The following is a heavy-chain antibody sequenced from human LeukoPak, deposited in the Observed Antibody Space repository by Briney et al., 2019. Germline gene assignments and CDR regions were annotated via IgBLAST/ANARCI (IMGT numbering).Heavy chain of an antibody. V-gene: IGHV1-2*02. CDR1: GYVFTGSY. CDR2: INPNNGFT. Sequence: ASVKVSCMAAGYVFTGSYIHWVRRAPGQGLEGVGWINPNNGFTAYAQNFQGRVTMTRDTSISTAYMDLSRLTSDDTAVYFCARDRGARLERFYAFDFWGQGTTVTVSS. J-gene: IGHJ3*01. CDR3: ARDRGARLERFYAFDF. D-gene: IGHD1-1*01.